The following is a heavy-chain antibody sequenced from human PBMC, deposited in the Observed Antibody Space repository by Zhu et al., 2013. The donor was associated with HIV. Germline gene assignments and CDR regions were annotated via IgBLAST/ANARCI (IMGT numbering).Heavy chain of an antibody. CDR3: AREIREGVTGYSGYALRFSPWFDP. V-gene: IGHV1-69*08. J-gene: IGHJ5*02. Sequence: QVQLVQSGAEVKKPGSSVKVSCKASGGTFSSYTISWVRQAPGQGLEWMGRIIPILGIANYAQKFQGRVTITADKSTSTAYMELSSLRSEDTAVYYCAREIREGVTGYSGYALRFSPWFDPWGRREPSVTVSS. CDR2: IIPILGIA. CDR1: GGTFSSYT. D-gene: IGHD5-12*01.